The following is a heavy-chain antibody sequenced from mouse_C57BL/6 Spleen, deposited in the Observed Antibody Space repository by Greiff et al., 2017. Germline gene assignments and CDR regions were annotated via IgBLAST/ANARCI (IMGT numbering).Heavy chain of an antibody. CDR3: ASTVAPYWYFDV. CDR1: GYTFTSYW. J-gene: IGHJ1*03. CDR2: INPSNGGT. Sequence: QVQLKQPGTELVKPGASVKLSCKASGYTFTSYWMHWVKQRPGQGLEWIGNINPSNGGTNYNEKFKSKATLTVDKSSSTAYMQLSSLTSEDSAVYYCASTVAPYWYFDVWGTGTTVTVSS. V-gene: IGHV1-53*01. D-gene: IGHD1-1*01.